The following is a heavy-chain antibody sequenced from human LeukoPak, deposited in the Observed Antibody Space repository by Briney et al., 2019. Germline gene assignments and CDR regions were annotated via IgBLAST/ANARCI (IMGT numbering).Heavy chain of an antibody. J-gene: IGHJ4*02. CDR1: GYSFTSYW. D-gene: IGHD3-9*01. Sequence: GESLKISCKGSGYSFTSYWIGWVRQMPGKGLEWMGIIYPGDSDTRYSPSFQGQVTISADKSISTAYLQWSSLKASDTAMYYCAGRYYDILTGYSEYFDYWGQGTLVTVSS. CDR3: AGRYYDILTGYSEYFDY. V-gene: IGHV5-51*01. CDR2: IYPGDSDT.